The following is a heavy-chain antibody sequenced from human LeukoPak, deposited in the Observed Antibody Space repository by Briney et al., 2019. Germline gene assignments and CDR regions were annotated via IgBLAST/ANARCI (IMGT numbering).Heavy chain of an antibody. CDR1: GYTFTGYY. D-gene: IGHD3-3*01. J-gene: IGHJ3*02. V-gene: IGHV1-2*02. CDR3: ARDHDSWSGLYAFDI. CDR2: INPNSGGT. Sequence: GASVKVSCKASGYTFTGYYIHWLRQAPGQGLEWMGWINPNSGGTNSAQKVQGRVTMTRDTSITTAYMELSSLRSDDTAVYYCARDHDSWSGLYAFDIWGQGTVVSVSA.